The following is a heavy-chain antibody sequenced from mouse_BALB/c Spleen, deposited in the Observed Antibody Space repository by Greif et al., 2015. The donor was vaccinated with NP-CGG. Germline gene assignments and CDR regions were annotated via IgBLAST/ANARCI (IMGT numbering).Heavy chain of an antibody. CDR2: ISSGSSTI. J-gene: IGHJ2*01. Sequence: EVKLLESGGGLVQPGGSRKLSCAASGFTFSSFGMHWVRQAPEKGLEWVAYISSGSSTIYYADTVKGRFTISRDNPKNTLFLQMTSLRSEDTAMYYCARDWVDYWGQGTTLTVSS. CDR1: GFTFSSFG. CDR3: ARDWVDY. D-gene: IGHD4-1*01. V-gene: IGHV5-17*02.